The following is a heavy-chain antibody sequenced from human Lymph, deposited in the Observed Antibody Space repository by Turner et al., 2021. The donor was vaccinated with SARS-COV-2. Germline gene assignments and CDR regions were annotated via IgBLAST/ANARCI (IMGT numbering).Heavy chain of an antibody. CDR3: ARGPPDFPYYFDY. CDR2: ITFTSSYI. CDR1: GFTFSSYS. J-gene: IGHJ4*02. V-gene: IGHV3-21*01. D-gene: IGHD2-21*02. Sequence: EDQLVESGGGLVKPGGSLRLSCAASGFTFSSYSMNWVRQAPGKGLEWVSSITFTSSYIYYADSVKGRFTISRDNAKNSLYLQMNSLRAEDTAVYYCARGPPDFPYYFDYWGQGTLVTVSS.